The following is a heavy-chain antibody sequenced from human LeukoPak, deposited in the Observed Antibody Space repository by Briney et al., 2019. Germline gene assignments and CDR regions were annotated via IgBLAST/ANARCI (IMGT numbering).Heavy chain of an antibody. CDR1: GFTFSSYE. D-gene: IGHD6-6*01. Sequence: GGSLRLSCAASGFTFSSYEMNWLRQAPGKGLEWISYISSSGSTIYYADSVKGRFTISRDNAENSLYLHMSSLRAEDTAVYYCARDRPYSSSLNYYYGMDVWGQGTTVTVSS. CDR3: ARDRPYSSSLNYYYGMDV. V-gene: IGHV3-48*03. CDR2: ISSSGSTI. J-gene: IGHJ6*02.